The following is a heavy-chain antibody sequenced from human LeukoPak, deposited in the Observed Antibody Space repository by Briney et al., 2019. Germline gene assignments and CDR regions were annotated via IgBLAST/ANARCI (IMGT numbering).Heavy chain of an antibody. J-gene: IGHJ3*02. CDR1: GGTFSSYA. CDR2: IIPIFGTA. D-gene: IGHD5-18*01. Sequence: SVKVSCKASGGTFSSYAISWVRQAPGQGLEWMGGIIPIFGTANYAQKFQGRVTITADESTSTAYMELSSLRSEDTAVYYCARGYSGEYSYGYKAFDIWGQGTMVTVSS. CDR3: ARGYSGEYSYGYKAFDI. V-gene: IGHV1-69*13.